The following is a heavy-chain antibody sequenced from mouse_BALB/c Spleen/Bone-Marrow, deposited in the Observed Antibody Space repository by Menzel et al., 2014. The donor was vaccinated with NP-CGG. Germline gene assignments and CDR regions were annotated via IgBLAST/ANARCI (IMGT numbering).Heavy chain of an antibody. CDR2: INPSTGYT. V-gene: IGHV1-7*01. Sequence: VKLQESGAELAKPGASVKMSCKASGYTFTSYWMHWVKQRPGQGLEWIGYINPSTGYTEYNQKFKDKATLTADKSSSPAYMQLSSLTSEDSAVYYCARGDYYFDYWGQGTTLTVSS. D-gene: IGHD2-13*01. CDR3: ARGDYYFDY. CDR1: GYTFTSYW. J-gene: IGHJ2*01.